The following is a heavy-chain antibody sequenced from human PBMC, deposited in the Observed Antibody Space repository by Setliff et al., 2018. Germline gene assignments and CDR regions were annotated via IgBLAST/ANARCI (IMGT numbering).Heavy chain of an antibody. Sequence: QPGGSLRLSCAASGFTFSDYSMNWVRQAPGKGLQWVSYISSASRTIHYADSVKCRFSISRENAMNSLYLQMNSLRADDTAVYYCARQRYYDTTGKAFDIWGQGTMVTVSS. J-gene: IGHJ3*02. D-gene: IGHD3-22*01. CDR2: ISSASRTI. V-gene: IGHV3-48*04. CDR1: GFTFSDYS. CDR3: ARQRYYDTTGKAFDI.